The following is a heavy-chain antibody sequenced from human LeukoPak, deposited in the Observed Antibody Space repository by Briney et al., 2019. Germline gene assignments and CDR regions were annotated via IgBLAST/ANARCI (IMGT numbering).Heavy chain of an antibody. Sequence: LRLSCTASGFTFSRHWISWVRQPPGKGLEWIGYIYYSGSTFYNPSLKSRVTISVDTSKNQFSLKLSSVTAADTAVYYCARGPRYGGTDYWGQGTLVTVSS. CDR3: ARGPRYGGTDY. V-gene: IGHV4-30-4*01. CDR1: GFTFSRHW. CDR2: IYYSGST. D-gene: IGHD3-9*01. J-gene: IGHJ4*02.